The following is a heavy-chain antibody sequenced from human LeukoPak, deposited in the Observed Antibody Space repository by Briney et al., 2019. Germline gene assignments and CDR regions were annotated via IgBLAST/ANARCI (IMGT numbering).Heavy chain of an antibody. Sequence: PGGSLRLSCAASGFTFRDHYMDWVRQATAEGLEWVSAIGSAGDTYYAGSVKGRFTISRENAKNSLYLQMNSLRAGDTAVCYCARGNILTGYTYWGQGILVTVSS. CDR1: GFTFRDHY. V-gene: IGHV3-13*01. CDR2: IGSAGDT. D-gene: IGHD3-9*01. CDR3: ARGNILTGYTY. J-gene: IGHJ4*02.